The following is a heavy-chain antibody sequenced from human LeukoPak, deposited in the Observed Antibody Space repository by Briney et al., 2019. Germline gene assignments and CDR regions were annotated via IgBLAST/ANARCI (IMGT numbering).Heavy chain of an antibody. Sequence: SETLSPTCTVSVDSISSYYWSCIRQPAGKGREWIGRIYTSGSTNYNPSLKSRVTISVDKSKNQFALKLGSVTAADTAVYYFASFSSGSRYDAFDIWGEGRMVTVSS. CDR3: ASFSSGSRYDAFDI. CDR2: IYTSGST. J-gene: IGHJ3*02. D-gene: IGHD3-10*01. CDR1: VDSISSYY. V-gene: IGHV4-4*07.